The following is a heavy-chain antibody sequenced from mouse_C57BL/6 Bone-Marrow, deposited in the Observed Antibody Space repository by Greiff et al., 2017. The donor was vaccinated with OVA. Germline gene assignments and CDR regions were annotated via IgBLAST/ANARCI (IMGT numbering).Heavy chain of an antibody. D-gene: IGHD1-1*01. CDR3: ARYYYGSSYDWYFDV. Sequence: QVQLQQSGAELVKPGASVKISCKASGYAFSSYWMNWVKQRPGKGLEWIGQIYPGDGDTNYNGKFKGKATLTADKSSSTAYKQLSSLTSEDPAVYFCARYYYGSSYDWYFDVWGTGTTVTVSS. CDR1: GYAFSSYW. V-gene: IGHV1-80*01. J-gene: IGHJ1*03. CDR2: IYPGDGDT.